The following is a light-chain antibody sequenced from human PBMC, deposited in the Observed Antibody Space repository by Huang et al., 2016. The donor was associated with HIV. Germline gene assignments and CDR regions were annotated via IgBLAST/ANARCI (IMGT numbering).Light chain of an antibody. CDR3: QQRSSGVT. CDR2: YTS. J-gene: IGKJ4*01. Sequence: EIVLTQSPATLSWYPGDRVTLSCRASQSVGNYIAWYQQHPGQSPKLLIYYTSNRATGIPVRFSGIGSGTDFTLTISSLESEDFAVYYCQQRSSGVTFGGGTKVQVK. CDR1: QSVGNY. V-gene: IGKV3-11*01.